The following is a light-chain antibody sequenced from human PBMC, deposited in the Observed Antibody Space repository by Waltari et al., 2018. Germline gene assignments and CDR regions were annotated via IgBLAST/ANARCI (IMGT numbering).Light chain of an antibody. CDR3: CSYAGSSTSV. CDR1: IRAVGSYNL. J-gene: IGLJ1*01. V-gene: IGLV2-23*02. CDR2: EVS. Sequence: QSALTQPASLSGSPGQSITISCTGTIRAVGSYNLDSWYQQPPGKAPKLMIYEVSKRPSGVSNRFSGSKSGNTASLTISGLQAEDEADYYCCSYAGSSTSVFGTGTKVTVL.